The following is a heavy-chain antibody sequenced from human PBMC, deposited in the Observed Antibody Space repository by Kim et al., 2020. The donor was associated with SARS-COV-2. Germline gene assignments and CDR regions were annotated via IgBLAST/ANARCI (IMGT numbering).Heavy chain of an antibody. V-gene: IGHV3-7*03. CDR2: IMQGGSEK. CDR3: VRGPTYGVRADHFDF. CDR1: GFAFSNNW. Sequence: GGSLRLSCAASGFAFSNNWMIWVRQAPGKGLEWVASIMQGGSEKYYVDSVKGRFTISRDDVRNSLYLQMNSLRSEDTATYYCVRGPTYGVRADHFDFWGLGTLLTVSS. D-gene: IGHD2-8*01. J-gene: IGHJ4*02.